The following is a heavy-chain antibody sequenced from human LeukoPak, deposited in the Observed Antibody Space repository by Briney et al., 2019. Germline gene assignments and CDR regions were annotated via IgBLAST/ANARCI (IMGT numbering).Heavy chain of an antibody. Sequence: GGSLRLSCAASEFTVGVNYMSWVRQAPGKGLEWVSFIYSSGGTYYADSVKGRFTISRDNSKNTLYLQMNSLRAEDTAVYYCAKDHQPSNSGSYGSFEYWGQGTLVTVSS. CDR3: AKDHQPSNSGSYGSFEY. J-gene: IGHJ4*02. CDR1: EFTVGVNY. D-gene: IGHD1-26*01. CDR2: IYSSGGT. V-gene: IGHV3-66*03.